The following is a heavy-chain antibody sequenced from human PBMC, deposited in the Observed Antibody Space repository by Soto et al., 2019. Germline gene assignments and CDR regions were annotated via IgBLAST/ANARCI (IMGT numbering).Heavy chain of an antibody. J-gene: IGHJ6*02. CDR1: GFTFSSYG. D-gene: IGHD3-22*01. CDR3: AKEVGGYYDSSGYNYYYYYGMDV. CDR2: ISYDGSNK. V-gene: IGHV3-30*18. Sequence: AGGSLRLSCADSGFTFSSYGMHWVRQAPGKGLEWVAVISYDGSNKYYADSVKGRFTISRDNSKNTLYLQMNSLRAEDTAVYYCAKEVGGYYDSSGYNYYYYYGMDVWGQGTTVTVSS.